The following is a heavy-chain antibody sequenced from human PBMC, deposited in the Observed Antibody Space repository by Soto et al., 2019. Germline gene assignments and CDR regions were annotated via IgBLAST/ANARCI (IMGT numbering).Heavy chain of an antibody. Sequence: ASVKVSCKVSGYTLTELSMHWVRQAPGKGLEWMGGFDPEDGETIYAQKFQGRVTMTEDTSTDTAYMELSSLRSEDTAVYYCATDSFFYAPNYAEYFQHWGQGTLVTVSS. D-gene: IGHD4-4*01. CDR3: ATDSFFYAPNYAEYFQH. V-gene: IGHV1-24*01. CDR2: FDPEDGET. J-gene: IGHJ1*01. CDR1: GYTLTELS.